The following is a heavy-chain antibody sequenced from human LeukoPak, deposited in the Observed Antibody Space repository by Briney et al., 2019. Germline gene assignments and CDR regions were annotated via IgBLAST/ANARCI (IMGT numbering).Heavy chain of an antibody. D-gene: IGHD5-12*01. Sequence: ASVKVSCKASGYTFTSYYMHWVRQAPGQGLEWMGIINPSGGSTSYAQKFQGRVTMTRDTSTSTVYMELSSLRSEDTAVYYCARGNLVDIVATPLTLWGQGTLVTVSS. CDR3: ARGNLVDIVATPLTL. V-gene: IGHV1-46*01. CDR1: GYTFTSYY. J-gene: IGHJ4*02. CDR2: INPSGGST.